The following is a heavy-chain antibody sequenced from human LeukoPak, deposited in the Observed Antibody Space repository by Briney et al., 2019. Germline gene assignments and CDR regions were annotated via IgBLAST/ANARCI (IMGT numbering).Heavy chain of an antibody. CDR2: INTNTGNP. Sequence: ASVKVSCKASGYTFTSYAMNWVRQAPGQGLEWMGWINTNTGNPTYAQGFTGRFVFSLDTSVSTAYLQISSLKAEDTAVYYCARARVGEGVRGVIITLDDYYYYYMDVWGKGTTVTVSS. CDR1: GYTFTSYA. CDR3: ARARVGEGVRGVIITLDDYYYYYMDV. J-gene: IGHJ6*03. V-gene: IGHV7-4-1*02. D-gene: IGHD3-10*01.